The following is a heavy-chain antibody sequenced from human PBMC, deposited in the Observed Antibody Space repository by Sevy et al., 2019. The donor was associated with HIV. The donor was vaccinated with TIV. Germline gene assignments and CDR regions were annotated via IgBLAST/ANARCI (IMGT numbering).Heavy chain of an antibody. V-gene: IGHV4-34*01. Sequence: SETLYLTCAVYGGSFSTNHWSWVRQSPGKGLQYIGEINDSGSTYYNPSFKSRVIMSVDTSRNQFSLNLRFVTAADTAVYFCARGRSRFQIPGFYGMDVWGQGTTVTVSS. J-gene: IGHJ6*02. D-gene: IGHD2-2*01. CDR2: INDSGST. CDR1: GGSFSTNH. CDR3: ARGRSRFQIPGFYGMDV.